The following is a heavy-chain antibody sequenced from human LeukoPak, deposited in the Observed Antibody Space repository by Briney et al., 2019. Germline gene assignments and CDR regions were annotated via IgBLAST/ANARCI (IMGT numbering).Heavy chain of an antibody. J-gene: IGHJ4*02. D-gene: IGHD3-16*01. V-gene: IGHV4-59*04. CDR2: IYYSGST. CDR1: GGSLTTYY. Sequence: SETLSLTCTVSGGSLTTYYWSGIRQPPGKGLEWIGTIYYSGSTYYNPSLKSRVTISADTSKNQFSLKLSSVTAADTAVYYCTRGGIPKPFDYWGQGTLVTVSS. CDR3: TRGGIPKPFDY.